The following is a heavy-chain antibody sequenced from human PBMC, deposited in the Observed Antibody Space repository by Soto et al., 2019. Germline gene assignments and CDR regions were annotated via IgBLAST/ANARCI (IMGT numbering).Heavy chain of an antibody. J-gene: IGHJ4*02. D-gene: IGHD6-6*01. Sequence: EVQLVESGGGLVQPGGSLRLSCAASGFTFSGYWMSWVRQAPGKGLEWVANIKQDGGEKFYVDSVKGRFTISRDNARNSLSLQMNSLRAEDTAVYYCARVASMAACYWGQGTLVTVSS. CDR1: GFTFSGYW. CDR3: ARVASMAACY. V-gene: IGHV3-7*05. CDR2: IKQDGGEK.